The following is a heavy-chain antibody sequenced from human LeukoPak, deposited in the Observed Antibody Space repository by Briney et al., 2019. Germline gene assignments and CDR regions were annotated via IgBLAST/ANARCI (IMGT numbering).Heavy chain of an antibody. J-gene: IGHJ4*02. CDR1: GFTFSNYG. D-gene: IGHD6-19*01. CDR3: ARSSIAVAGTEFDY. V-gene: IGHV3-30*03. CDR2: ISYDGSNK. Sequence: GGSLRLSCAASGFTFSNYGMHWVRQAPGKGLQWMAFISYDGSNKYYADSVKGRFTISRDNSKNTLYLQMNSLRAEDTAVYYCARSSIAVAGTEFDYWGQGTLVTVSS.